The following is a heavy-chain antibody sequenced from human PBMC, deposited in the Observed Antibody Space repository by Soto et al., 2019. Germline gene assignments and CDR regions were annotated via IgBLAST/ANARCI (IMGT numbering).Heavy chain of an antibody. Sequence: ASVKVSCKASGYTFTSYYMHWVRQAPGQGLEWMGIINPSGGSTSYAQKFQGRVTMTRDTSTSTVYMELSSLRSEDTAVYYCARVSYDFWSGYAFDYWGQGTLVTVSS. CDR3: ARVSYDFWSGYAFDY. V-gene: IGHV1-46*01. CDR1: GYTFTSYY. D-gene: IGHD3-3*01. CDR2: INPSGGST. J-gene: IGHJ4*02.